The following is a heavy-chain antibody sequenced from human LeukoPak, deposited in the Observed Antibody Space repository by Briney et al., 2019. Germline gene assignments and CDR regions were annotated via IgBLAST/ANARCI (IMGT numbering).Heavy chain of an antibody. V-gene: IGHV3-21*01. Sequence: GGSLRLSCAASGFTFSSYSMNWVRQAPGKGLEWVSSISSSSSYIYYADSVKGRFTISRDNAKNSLYLQMNSLRAEDTAVYYCARDPDLGYSGYPGTTAIDYWGQGTLVTVSS. D-gene: IGHD5-12*01. CDR2: ISSSSSYI. CDR1: GFTFSSYS. CDR3: ARDPDLGYSGYPGTTAIDY. J-gene: IGHJ4*02.